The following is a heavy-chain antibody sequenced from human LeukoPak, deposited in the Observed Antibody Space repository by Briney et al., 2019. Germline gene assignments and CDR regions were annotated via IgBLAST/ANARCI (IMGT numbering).Heavy chain of an antibody. D-gene: IGHD4-11*01. CDR2: IIPILGIA. CDR1: GGTFSSYA. J-gene: IGHJ2*01. V-gene: IGHV1-69*04. Sequence: ASVKVSCKASGGTFSSYAISWVRQAPGQWLEWMGRIIPILGIANYAQKFQGRVKITADKSTSTAYMELSSLRSEDTAVYYCARLRNSDSNWYFDLWGRGTLVTVSS. CDR3: ARLRNSDSNWYFDL.